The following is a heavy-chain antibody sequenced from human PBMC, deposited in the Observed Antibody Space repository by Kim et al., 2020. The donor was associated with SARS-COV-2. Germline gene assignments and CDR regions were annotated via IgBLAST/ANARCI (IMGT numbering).Heavy chain of an antibody. CDR2: YN. V-gene: IGHV6-1*01. CDR3: ARDRGLELRD. D-gene: IGHD1-7*01. J-gene: IGHJ4*02. Sequence: YNDYAVSVQSRITINPDTSKNQFSLQLNSVTPEDTAMYYCARDRGLELRDWGQGTLVTVSS.